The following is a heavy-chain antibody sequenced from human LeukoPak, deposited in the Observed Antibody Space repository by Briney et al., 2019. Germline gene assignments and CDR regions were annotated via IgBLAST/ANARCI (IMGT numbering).Heavy chain of an antibody. J-gene: IGHJ4*02. CDR3: ARRRCSSISCFLDY. D-gene: IGHD2-2*01. CDR2: IKQDGSET. V-gene: IGHV3-7*01. CDR1: GFTFSSYW. Sequence: GGSLRLSCAASGFTFSSYWMSWGRQAPGKGLEWVANIKQDGSETYYVDSVKSRFTISRDNAKNSLYLQMNNLRAEDTAVYYCARRRCSSISCFLDYWGQGTLVTVSS.